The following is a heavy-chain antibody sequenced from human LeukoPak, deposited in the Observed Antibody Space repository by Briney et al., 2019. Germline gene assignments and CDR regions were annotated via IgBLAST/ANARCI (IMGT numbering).Heavy chain of an antibody. CDR2: IKSKSDGGTT. D-gene: IGHD3-9*01. CDR1: GFTFSNAW. Sequence: PGGFLRLSCAASGFTFSNAWMSWFRQVPGKGLEWVGRIKSKSDGGTTDYAAPVKGRFTISRDDSKNTLYLQMNSLKTDDTAVYYCTTGDDILTGYVFDYWGQGTLVTVSS. J-gene: IGHJ4*02. CDR3: TTGDDILTGYVFDY. V-gene: IGHV3-15*01.